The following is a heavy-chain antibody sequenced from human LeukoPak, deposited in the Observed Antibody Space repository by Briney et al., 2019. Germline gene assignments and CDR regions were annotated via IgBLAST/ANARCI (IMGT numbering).Heavy chain of an antibody. CDR2: ISSSSSYI. CDR3: ARGVVAGTFDY. Sequence: PGGSLRLSCAASGFTFSSYNMNWVCQAPGKGLEWVSSISSSSSYIYYADSVKGRFTISRDNAKNSLYLQMNSLRAEDTAVYYCARGVVAGTFDYWGQGTLVTVSS. D-gene: IGHD6-19*01. CDR1: GFTFSSYN. J-gene: IGHJ4*02. V-gene: IGHV3-21*01.